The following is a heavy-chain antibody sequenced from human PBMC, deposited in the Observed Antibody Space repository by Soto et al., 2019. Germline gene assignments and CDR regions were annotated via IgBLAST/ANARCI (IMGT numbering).Heavy chain of an antibody. CDR3: ARVSRPPTTDILVVPAANDY. CDR2: INPSGGST. J-gene: IGHJ4*02. D-gene: IGHD2-2*01. V-gene: IGHV1-46*03. CDR1: GYTFTSYY. Sequence: ASVKVSCKASGYTFTSYYMHWVRQAPGQGLEWMGIINPSGGSTSYAQKFQGRVTMTRDTSTSTVYMELSSLRSEDTAVYYCARVSRPPTTDILVVPAANDYWGQGTLVTVSS.